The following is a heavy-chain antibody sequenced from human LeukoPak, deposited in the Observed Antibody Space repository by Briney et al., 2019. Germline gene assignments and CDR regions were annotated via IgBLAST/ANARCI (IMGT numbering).Heavy chain of an antibody. CDR2: ISGSSSTI. CDR1: GFTFSSYS. Sequence: PGGSLRLSCAASGFTFSSYSMNWVRQAPGKGLEWVSYISGSSSTIYYADSVKGRFTISRDNAKNSLYLQMNSLRAEDTAVYYCAREGDFDWLSIFDYWGQGTLVTVSS. J-gene: IGHJ4*02. CDR3: AREGDFDWLSIFDY. V-gene: IGHV3-48*01. D-gene: IGHD3-9*01.